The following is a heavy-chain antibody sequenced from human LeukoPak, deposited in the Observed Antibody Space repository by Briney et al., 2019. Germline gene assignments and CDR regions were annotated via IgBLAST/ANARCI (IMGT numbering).Heavy chain of an antibody. CDR3: AGSYRLDY. D-gene: IGHD1-26*01. Sequence: SETLSLTCVVYGGSFSGYYWSWIRQPPGKGLEWIGRIHASGSTNYNPSLKSRVTISVDTTKNQFSLKLSSVPAADTAVYYCAGSYRLDYWGQGTLVTVSS. CDR2: IHASGST. J-gene: IGHJ4*02. V-gene: IGHV4-59*10. CDR1: GGSFSGYY.